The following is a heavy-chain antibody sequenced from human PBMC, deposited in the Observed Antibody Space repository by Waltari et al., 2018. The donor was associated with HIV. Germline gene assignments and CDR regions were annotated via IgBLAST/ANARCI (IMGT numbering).Heavy chain of an antibody. CDR2: INSEGSST. Sequence: EVQLVESGGGLVQRGGSLRLSCAASGFTSRSYWALWVRSAPGKGLVWVSRINSEGSSTSYADSVKGRFTISRDNAKNTLYLQMNSLRAEDTAVYYCARAGRDGKLPPDYWGQGTLVTVSS. CDR1: GFTSRSYW. D-gene: IGHD1-7*01. CDR3: ARAGRDGKLPPDY. V-gene: IGHV3-74*01. J-gene: IGHJ4*02.